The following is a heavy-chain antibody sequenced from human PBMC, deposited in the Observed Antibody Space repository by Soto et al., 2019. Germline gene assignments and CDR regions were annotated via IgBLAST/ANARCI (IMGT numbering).Heavy chain of an antibody. D-gene: IGHD3-9*01. J-gene: IGHJ4*02. CDR1: GFPFNTYW. V-gene: IGHV3-74*01. CDR3: AREYYGLLTGYYNDF. CDR2: ISGDESTT. Sequence: QLLESGGGLVQPGGSLRLSCAASGFPFNTYWMHWVRHTPGKGLDWVSRISGDESTTYYADSVTGRFTVSRDNAKNTLYLHMSGLRAEDTAVYFCAREYYGLLTGYYNDFWGQGTLVSVSS.